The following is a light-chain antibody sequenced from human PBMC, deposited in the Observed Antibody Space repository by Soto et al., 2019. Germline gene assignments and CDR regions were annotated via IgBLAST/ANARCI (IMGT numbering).Light chain of an antibody. CDR1: QSLGSW. V-gene: IGKV1-5*01. Sequence: DIQMTQSPSTLSASVGDRLTITCRASQSLGSWLAWYQQKPGKAPKLLIYDASSLESGVPSRFSGSGSGTEFTLTISSLQPDDFATYYCQQYDSSSTFGQETKVDIK. CDR3: QQYDSSST. CDR2: DAS. J-gene: IGKJ1*01.